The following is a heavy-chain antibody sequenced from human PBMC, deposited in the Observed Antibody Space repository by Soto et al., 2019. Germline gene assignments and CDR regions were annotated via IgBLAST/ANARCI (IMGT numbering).Heavy chain of an antibody. D-gene: IGHD2-15*01. Sequence: DVQMLESGGGLVQPGGSLRLSCAASGVTLSPYDMTWVRQAPGERLDWVSTISGSSTATYYADSVKGRFTISRDNSKNTVYLQMNSLRAEDTATYYCVKRLCISGGPCRAFDSWGQGTLVAVSS. V-gene: IGHV3-23*01. CDR3: VKRLCISGGPCRAFDS. J-gene: IGHJ4*02. CDR2: ISGSSTAT. CDR1: GVTLSPYD.